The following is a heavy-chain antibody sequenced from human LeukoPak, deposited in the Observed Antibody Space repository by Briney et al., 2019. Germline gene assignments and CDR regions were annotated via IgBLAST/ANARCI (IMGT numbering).Heavy chain of an antibody. CDR2: ISSSSSYI. CDR1: GFTFSSYS. J-gene: IGHJ4*02. Sequence: PGGSLRLSCAASGFTFSSYSMNWVRQAPGKGLEWVSSISSSSSYIYYADSAKGRFTISRDNAKNSLYLQMNSLRAEDTAVYYCAIITFGGVIVQPFDHWGQGTLVTVSS. CDR3: AIITFGGVIVQPFDH. V-gene: IGHV3-21*01. D-gene: IGHD3-16*02.